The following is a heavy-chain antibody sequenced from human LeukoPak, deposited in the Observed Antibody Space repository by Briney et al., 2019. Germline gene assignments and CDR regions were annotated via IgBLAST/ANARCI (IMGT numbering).Heavy chain of an antibody. CDR3: AKDLPDLDYYDSSGYSLDY. V-gene: IGHV3-23*01. Sequence: GGSLGLSCAASGFTFSSYAMSWVRQAPGKGLEWVSAISGSGGSTYYADSVKGRFTISRDNSKNTLYLQMNSLRAEDTAVYYCAKDLPDLDYYDSSGYSLDYWGQGTLVTVSS. D-gene: IGHD3-22*01. CDR2: ISGSGGST. J-gene: IGHJ4*02. CDR1: GFTFSSYA.